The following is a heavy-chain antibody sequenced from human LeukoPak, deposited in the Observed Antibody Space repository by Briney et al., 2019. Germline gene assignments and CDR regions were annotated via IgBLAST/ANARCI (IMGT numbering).Heavy chain of an antibody. CDR3: ARGKGWRDGGSSRGYYYYYYMDV. CDR1: GFTFSSYE. CDR2: ISSSGSTI. Sequence: GGSLRLSCAASGFTFSSYEMNWVRQAPGKGLEWVSYISSSGSTIYYADSVKGRFTISRDNAKNSLYLQMNSLRAEDTAVYYCARGKGWRDGGSSRGYYYYYYMDVWGKGTTVTVSS. V-gene: IGHV3-48*03. D-gene: IGHD4-23*01. J-gene: IGHJ6*03.